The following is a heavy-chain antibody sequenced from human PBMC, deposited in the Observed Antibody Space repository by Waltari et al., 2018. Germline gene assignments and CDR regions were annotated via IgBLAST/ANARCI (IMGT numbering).Heavy chain of an antibody. CDR3: GRIAFGDDGGYFQH. CDR1: GGSISTNYN. CDR2: MQYRGST. D-gene: IGHD4-17*01. Sequence: QLQLQESGPGLVKPSETLSLTSTVSGGSISTNYNWGWIRQPPGKGLEWLGNMQYRGSTVYSPSLKSRVTISLDTSKNQFSLKLSSVGAADTAVYFCGRIAFGDDGGYFQHGSQGTLVTVSS. V-gene: IGHV4-39*01. J-gene: IGHJ1*01.